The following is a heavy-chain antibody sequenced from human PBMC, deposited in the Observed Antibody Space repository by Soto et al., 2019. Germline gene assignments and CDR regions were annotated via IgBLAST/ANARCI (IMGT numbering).Heavy chain of an antibody. Sequence: ASVKVSCKASGYTFTSYGISWVRQAPGQGLEWMGWISAYNGNTNYAQKLQGRVTMTTDTSTSTAYMELRSLRSDDTAVYYCAKDPRDIAVALFDPWGQGTLLTVSS. CDR1: GYTFTSYG. V-gene: IGHV1-18*01. J-gene: IGHJ5*02. CDR2: ISAYNGNT. D-gene: IGHD6-19*01. CDR3: AKDPRDIAVALFDP.